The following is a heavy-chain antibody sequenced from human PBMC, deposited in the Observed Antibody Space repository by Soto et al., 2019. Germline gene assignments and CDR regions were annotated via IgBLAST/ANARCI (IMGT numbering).Heavy chain of an antibody. J-gene: IGHJ4*02. CDR3: AKNQERELPRVIDF. D-gene: IGHD1-7*01. CDR1: GLTFSDYA. V-gene: IGHV3-23*01. CDR2: MSGSSSTT. Sequence: VGSLRLSCATSGLTFSDYAMSWVRQAPGGGLEWVSSMSGSSSTTYYADSVRGRFTISRDRSKNTLYLQMSSLRAEDTALYYCAKNQERELPRVIDFWGQGTLVTVSS.